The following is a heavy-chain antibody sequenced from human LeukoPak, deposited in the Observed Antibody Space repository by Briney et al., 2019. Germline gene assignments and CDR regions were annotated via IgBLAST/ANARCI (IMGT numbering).Heavy chain of an antibody. CDR1: GFPFNTHF. Sequence: PGGSLRLSCSASGFPFNTHFMHWVRQTPGKALEYVSTISTNGETTFYAGSVTGRFTISRDNSQNTLYLQMSSLRPDDTAVYYCVKDLSGTWSFDYWGQGTLVTVSS. V-gene: IGHV3-64D*06. CDR3: VKDLSGTWSFDY. D-gene: IGHD1-26*01. CDR2: ISTNGETT. J-gene: IGHJ4*02.